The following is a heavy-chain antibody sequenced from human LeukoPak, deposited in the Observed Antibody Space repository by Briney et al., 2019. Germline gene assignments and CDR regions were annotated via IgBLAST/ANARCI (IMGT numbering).Heavy chain of an antibody. CDR3: ARLEFSSGWFGDWFDP. D-gene: IGHD6-19*01. Sequence: PSETLSLTCAVYGGAFSGYYWSWIRQPPGKGLEWIGYIYYSGSTNYNPSLKSRVTISVDTSKNQFSLKLSSVTAADTAVYYCARLEFSSGWFGDWFDPWGQGTLVTVSS. CDR2: IYYSGST. CDR1: GGAFSGYY. V-gene: IGHV4-59*08. J-gene: IGHJ5*02.